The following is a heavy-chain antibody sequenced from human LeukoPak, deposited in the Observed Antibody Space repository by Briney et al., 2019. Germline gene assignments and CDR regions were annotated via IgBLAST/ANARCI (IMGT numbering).Heavy chain of an antibody. D-gene: IGHD3-10*01. V-gene: IGHV3-7*03. J-gene: IGHJ4*02. CDR2: IKQDGSEK. CDR1: GFTFSSYW. CDR3: AKDIGIALRGATFEN. Sequence: TGGSLRLSCAASGFTFSSYWMSWVHQAPGKALEWVANIKQDGSEKYYVDSVKGRFTISRDNTKNSLYLQMSSLKTEDTALYYCAKDIGIALRGATFENWGQGTLVTVSS.